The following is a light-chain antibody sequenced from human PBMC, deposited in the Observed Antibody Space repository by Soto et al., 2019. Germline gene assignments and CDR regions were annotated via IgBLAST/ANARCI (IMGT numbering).Light chain of an antibody. J-gene: IGKJ3*01. CDR2: DAS. CDR3: HPFKNYLLT. Sequence: AIQLTQSPSSLSASVGDRVTITCRASQGISSALAWYQQKPGKAPKLLIYDASSLESGVPSRFTGSGSGTDFTLTLSSLQTQDFPNYYCHPFKNYLLTFGTGTKVNIK. V-gene: IGKV1D-13*01. CDR1: QGISSA.